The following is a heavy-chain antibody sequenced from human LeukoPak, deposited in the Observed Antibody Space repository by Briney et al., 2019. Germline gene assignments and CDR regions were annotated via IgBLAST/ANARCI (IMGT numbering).Heavy chain of an antibody. CDR3: ARDSPYSSGWYYYYYYMDV. CDR2: IYYSGST. Sequence: PSETLSLTCTVSGGSISSYYWSWIRQPPGKGLEWIGYIYYSGSTNYNPSLKSRVTISVDTSKNQFSLKLSSVTAADTAVYYCARDSPYSSGWYYYYYYMDVWGKGTTVTISS. J-gene: IGHJ6*03. D-gene: IGHD6-19*01. V-gene: IGHV4-59*12. CDR1: GGSISSYY.